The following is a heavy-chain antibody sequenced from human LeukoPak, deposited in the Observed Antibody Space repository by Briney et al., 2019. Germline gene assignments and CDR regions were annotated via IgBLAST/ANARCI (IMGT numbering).Heavy chain of an antibody. D-gene: IGHD3-10*01. J-gene: IGHJ2*01. CDR2: IYPGDSDT. Sequence: GESLKISCKGSGYSFTSYWIGWVRQMPGKGLEWMGIIYPGDSDTRYSPSFQGQVTISADKSISTAYLQWSSLTASDTAMYSCARHVPGITRVRGVHWYFDLWGRGTLFTASS. CDR1: GYSFTSYW. CDR3: ARHVPGITRVRGVHWYFDL. V-gene: IGHV5-51*01.